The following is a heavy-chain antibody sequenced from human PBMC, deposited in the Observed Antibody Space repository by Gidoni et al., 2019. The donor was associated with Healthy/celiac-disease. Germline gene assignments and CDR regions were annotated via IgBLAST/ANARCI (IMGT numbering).Heavy chain of an antibody. CDR1: GFTFSSSG. CDR3: AKGGSTGKGYY. CDR2: ISYDGSNK. V-gene: IGHV3-30*18. D-gene: IGHD3-10*01. Sequence: QVQLVESGGGVVQPGRSLRLSCAASGFTFSSSGMHWVRQAPGKGLEWVAVISYDGSNKYYADSVKGRFTISRDNSKNTLYLQMNSLRAEDTAVYYCAKGGSTGKGYYWGQGTLVTVSS. J-gene: IGHJ4*02.